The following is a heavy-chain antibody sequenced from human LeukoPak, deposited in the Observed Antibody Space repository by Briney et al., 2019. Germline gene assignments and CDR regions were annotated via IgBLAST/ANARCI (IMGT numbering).Heavy chain of an antibody. CDR3: TRDRSRAEDD. Sequence: GGSLRLSCAASGFTFSGHWMSWVRQAPGKGREWVANINQGGSDKYYVDSVKGRFTISRDNANNLLYLQMNSLRGEDTAVYYCTRDRSRAEDDWGQGTLVTVSS. J-gene: IGHJ4*02. CDR1: GFTFSGHW. CDR2: INQGGSDK. V-gene: IGHV3-7*01. D-gene: IGHD1-14*01.